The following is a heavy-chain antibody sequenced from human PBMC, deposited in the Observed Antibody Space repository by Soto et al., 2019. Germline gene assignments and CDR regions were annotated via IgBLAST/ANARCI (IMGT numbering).Heavy chain of an antibody. CDR1: GGSISSNNW. J-gene: IGHJ3*02. V-gene: IGHV3-15*07. Sequence: ETLSLTCAVSGGSISSNNWWSWVRQPPGKGLEWVGRIKSKTDGGTTDYAAPVKGRFTISRDDSKNTLYLQMNSLKTEDTAVYYCTTVYYDSSGPIIWGQGTMVTVSS. D-gene: IGHD3-22*01. CDR3: TTVYYDSSGPII. CDR2: IKSKTDGGTT.